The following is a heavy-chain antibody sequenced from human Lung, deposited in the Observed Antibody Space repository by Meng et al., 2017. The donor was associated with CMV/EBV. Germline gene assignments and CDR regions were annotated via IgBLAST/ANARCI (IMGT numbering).Heavy chain of an antibody. CDR2: IYWSNEK. J-gene: IGHJ4*01. D-gene: IGHD3-3*01. CDR1: GFSLSSTGVA. CDR3: AHSQVDFDFWSGYFSLISSLFAY. V-gene: IGHV2-5*01. Sequence: SGPTLVXPTQTLTLTCTFSGFSLSSTGVAVGWIRQPPGKALEWLALIYWSNEKRYNPSLGSRLTITKDTSNNQVVLTMTSVDPVDTATYYCAHSQVDFDFWSGYFSLISSLFAYWGHGALVTFSS.